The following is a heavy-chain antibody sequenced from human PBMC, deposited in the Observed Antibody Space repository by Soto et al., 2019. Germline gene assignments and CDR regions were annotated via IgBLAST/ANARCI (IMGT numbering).Heavy chain of an antibody. J-gene: IGHJ4*02. V-gene: IGHV1-2*04. Sequence: QVQLVQSGAEVKKPGASVKVSCKASGYTFTGYYMHWVRQAPGQGLEWMGWINPNSGGTNYAQKFQGWVTMTRDTSISTAYMELRRLRSDDTAVYYCARGPKEWLAISRYFDYGGQGTLVTVSS. CDR1: GYTFTGYY. CDR2: INPNSGGT. CDR3: ARGPKEWLAISRYFDY. D-gene: IGHD3-3*01.